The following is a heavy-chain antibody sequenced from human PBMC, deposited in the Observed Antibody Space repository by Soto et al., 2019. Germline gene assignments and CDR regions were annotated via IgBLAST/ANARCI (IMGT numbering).Heavy chain of an antibody. J-gene: IGHJ6*02. V-gene: IGHV3-30*04. Sequence: PGGSLRLSCAASGFTFSSYAMHWVRQAPGKGLEWVAVISYDGNNKYYADSVKGRFTISRDNSKNTVYLEMNNLRAEDTAMYYCAKGGSGNYLTYYYYYGMDVWGQGTTVTVSS. CDR3: AKGGSGNYLTYYYYYGMDV. D-gene: IGHD3-22*01. CDR2: ISYDGNNK. CDR1: GFTFSSYA.